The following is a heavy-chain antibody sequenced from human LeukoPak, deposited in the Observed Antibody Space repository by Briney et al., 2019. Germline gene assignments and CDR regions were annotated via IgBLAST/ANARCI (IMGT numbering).Heavy chain of an antibody. CDR2: ISFDGSEK. CDR3: AKSFLIAEAGTFRGFTAN. CDR1: GFSFSRYG. V-gene: IGHV3-30*18. D-gene: IGHD6-19*01. J-gene: IGHJ4*02. Sequence: PGRSLRLSCAASGFSFSRYGMQGIRQAPGKGLEWVAVISFDGSEKYYADSVKGRFTISRDDSRSTLFLQMNSLRSEDTAVYHCAKSFLIAEAGTFRGFTANWGQGALVTVSS.